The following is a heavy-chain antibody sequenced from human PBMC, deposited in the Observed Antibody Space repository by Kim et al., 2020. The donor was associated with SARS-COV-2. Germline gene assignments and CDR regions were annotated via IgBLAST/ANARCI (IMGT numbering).Heavy chain of an antibody. CDR1: GFTFSSYS. J-gene: IGHJ3*02. V-gene: IGHV3-21*01. Sequence: GGSLRLSCAASGFTFSSYSMNWVRQAPGKGLEWVSSISSSSSYIYYADSVKGRFTISRDNAKNSLYLQMNSLRAEDTAVYYCARDGGEDAFDIWGQGTMVTVSS. D-gene: IGHD3-3*01. CDR3: ARDGGEDAFDI. CDR2: ISSSSSYI.